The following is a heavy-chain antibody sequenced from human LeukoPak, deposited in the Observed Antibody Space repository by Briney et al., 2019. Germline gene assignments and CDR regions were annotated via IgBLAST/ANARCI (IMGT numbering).Heavy chain of an antibody. J-gene: IGHJ4*02. CDR2: IKQDGSEK. CDR1: GFTFSSYW. Sequence: PGGSLRLSCAASGFTFSSYWMSWVRQAPGKGLVWVANIKQDGSEKYYVDSVKGRFTISRDNAKNSLYLQMNSLRAEDTAVYYCARGPRDGLRFLEWLLNYWGQGTLVTVSS. CDR3: ARGPRDGLRFLEWLLNY. V-gene: IGHV3-7*01. D-gene: IGHD3-3*01.